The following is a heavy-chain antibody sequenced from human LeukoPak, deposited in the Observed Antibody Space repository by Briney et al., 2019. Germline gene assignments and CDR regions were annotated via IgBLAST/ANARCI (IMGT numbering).Heavy chain of an antibody. CDR2: ISSSSSTI. V-gene: IGHV3-48*02. J-gene: IGHJ3*02. Sequence: GGSLRLSCAASGFTFSSYSMNWVRQAPGKGLEWVSYISSSSSTIYYADSVKGRFTISRDNAKNSLYLQMNSLRDEDTAVYYCAGFWSGYHLDAFDIWGQGTMVTVSS. CDR3: AGFWSGYHLDAFDI. D-gene: IGHD3-3*01. CDR1: GFTFSSYS.